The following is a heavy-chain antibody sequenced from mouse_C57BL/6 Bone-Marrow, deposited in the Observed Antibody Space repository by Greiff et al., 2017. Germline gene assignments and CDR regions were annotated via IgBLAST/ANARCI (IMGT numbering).Heavy chain of an antibody. CDR2: ILPGSGST. Sequence: VQLQQSGAELMKPGASVKLSCKATGYTFTGYWIEWVKQRPGHGLEWIGEILPGSGSTNYTEKFKGKATFTADTSSNTAYMQLSSLTTEDSAIYYCAREGYFDVWGTGTTVTVSS. CDR1: GYTFTGYW. J-gene: IGHJ1*03. CDR3: AREGYFDV. V-gene: IGHV1-9*01.